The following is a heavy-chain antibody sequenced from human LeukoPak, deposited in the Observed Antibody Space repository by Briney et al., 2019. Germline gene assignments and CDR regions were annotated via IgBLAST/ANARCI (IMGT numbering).Heavy chain of an antibody. CDR1: GYTFTSYY. Sequence: ASVKVSCKASGYTFTSYYMHWVRQAPGQGLEWMGIINPSGGSTSYAQKFQGRVTMTRDTSTSTVYMELSSLRSEDTAVYYCARDRSAVRAPFGHTTGAFDIWGQGTMVTVSS. J-gene: IGHJ3*02. CDR3: ARDRSAVRAPFGHTTGAFDI. D-gene: IGHD3-10*01. CDR2: INPSGGST. V-gene: IGHV1-46*01.